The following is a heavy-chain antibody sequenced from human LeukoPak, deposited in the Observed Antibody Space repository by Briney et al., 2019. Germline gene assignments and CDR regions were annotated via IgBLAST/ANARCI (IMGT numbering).Heavy chain of an antibody. Sequence: PGGSLRLSCAASGFTFSTYSMNWVRQAPGKGLEWVSSISSSSTYIYYADSVKGRFTISRDNAKNSLYLQMNSLRAEDTAVYYCTREDHSNYNYWGQGTLVTVSS. V-gene: IGHV3-21*01. CDR1: GFTFSTYS. J-gene: IGHJ4*02. CDR2: ISSSSTYI. CDR3: TREDHSNYNY. D-gene: IGHD4-11*01.